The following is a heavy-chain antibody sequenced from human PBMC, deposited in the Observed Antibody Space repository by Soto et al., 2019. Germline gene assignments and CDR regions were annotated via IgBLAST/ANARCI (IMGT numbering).Heavy chain of an antibody. CDR3: ARESGYYYASSGNRGYYYGMDV. D-gene: IGHD3-22*01. J-gene: IGHJ6*02. Sequence: QVQLVQSGAEVKKPGSSVKVSCKASGGTISSYAISWVRQAPGQGLEWMGGIIPIFGTANYAQKFQGRVSITADESTSTAYMELSSLRSEDTAVYYCARESGYYYASSGNRGYYYGMDVWGQGTTVTVSS. CDR1: GGTISSYA. CDR2: IIPIFGTA. V-gene: IGHV1-69*01.